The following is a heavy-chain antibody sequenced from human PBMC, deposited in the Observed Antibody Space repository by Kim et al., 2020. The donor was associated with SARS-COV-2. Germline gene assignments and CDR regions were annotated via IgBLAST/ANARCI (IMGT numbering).Heavy chain of an antibody. CDR2: MNPNSGNT. CDR1: GYTFTSYD. CDR3: ARGSMHYDFWSGPISDYYYYMDV. Sequence: ASVKVSCKASGYTFTSYDINWVRQATGQGLEWMGWMNPNSGNTGYAQKFQGRVTMTRNTSISTAYMELSSLRSEDTAVYYCARGSMHYDFWSGPISDYYYYMDVWGKGTTVTVSS. V-gene: IGHV1-8*01. J-gene: IGHJ6*03. D-gene: IGHD3-3*01.